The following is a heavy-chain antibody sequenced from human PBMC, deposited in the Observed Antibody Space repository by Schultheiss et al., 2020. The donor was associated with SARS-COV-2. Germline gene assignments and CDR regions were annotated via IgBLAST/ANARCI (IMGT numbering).Heavy chain of an antibody. V-gene: IGHV3-30*01. Sequence: GESLKISCAASGFTFSSYAMHWVRQAPGKGLEWVAVISYDGSNKYYADSVKGRFTISRDNSKNTLYLQMNSLRAEDTAVYYCAKGEGDNWNYKDAFDIWGQGTMVTVSS. CDR2: ISYDGSNK. J-gene: IGHJ3*02. CDR3: AKGEGDNWNYKDAFDI. CDR1: GFTFSSYA. D-gene: IGHD1-7*01.